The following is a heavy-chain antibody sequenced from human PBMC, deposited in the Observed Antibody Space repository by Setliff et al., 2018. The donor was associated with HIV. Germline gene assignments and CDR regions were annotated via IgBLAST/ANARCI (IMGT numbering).Heavy chain of an antibody. D-gene: IGHD6-19*01. J-gene: IGHJ4*02. CDR3: VRQGAVTGHSFDS. CDR2: MYYRGTT. Sequence: SETLSLTCTVSGGSIVSSSYYWGWIRQPPGKGLEWIGTMYYRGTTYNNPSLKSRVTFSADTSKNQFSLNLNSVTATDTAVYYCVRQGAVTGHSFDSWSPGALVTVSS. V-gene: IGHV4-39*01. CDR1: GGSIVSSSYY.